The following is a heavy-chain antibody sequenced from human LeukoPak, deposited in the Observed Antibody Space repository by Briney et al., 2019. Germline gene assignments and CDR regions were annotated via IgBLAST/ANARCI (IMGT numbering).Heavy chain of an antibody. V-gene: IGHV4-59*01. Sequence: SETLSLTCTVSGGSISSYYWSWIRQPPGKGLEWIGYIYYSGSTNYNPSLKSRVTISVDTSKNQFSLKLSSVTAAGTAVYYCARGRYCYGSGSYSFDYWGQGTLVTVSS. J-gene: IGHJ4*02. CDR1: GGSISSYY. CDR3: ARGRYCYGSGSYSFDY. CDR2: IYYSGST. D-gene: IGHD3-10*01.